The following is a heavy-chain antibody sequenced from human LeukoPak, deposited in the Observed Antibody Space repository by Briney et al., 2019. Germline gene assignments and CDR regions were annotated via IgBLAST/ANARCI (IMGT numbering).Heavy chain of an antibody. J-gene: IGHJ4*02. V-gene: IGHV3-15*01. CDR1: GFTFSNAW. CDR3: TTRLRYFDY. CDR2: IKSKTDGGTT. Sequence: MTGGSLRLSCAASGFTFSNAWMSWVRHAPGKGLGWVGLIKSKTDGGTTDYAAPVKGRFTISRDDSKNTLYLQMNSLKTEDTAVYYCTTRLRYFDYWGQGTLVTVSS. D-gene: IGHD3-9*01.